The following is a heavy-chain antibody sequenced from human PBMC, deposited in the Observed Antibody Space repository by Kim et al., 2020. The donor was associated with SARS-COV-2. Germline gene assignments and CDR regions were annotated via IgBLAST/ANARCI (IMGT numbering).Heavy chain of an antibody. D-gene: IGHD6-19*01. V-gene: IGHV5-10-1*01. J-gene: IGHJ4*02. CDR3: ARHQFIAVAGTEFDY. Sequence: GESLKISCKGSGYSFTTYWISWVRQMPGKGLEWMGRIDPSDSYTNYSPSFQGHVTISTDKSISTAYLQWSSLKASDTAMYYCARHQFIAVAGTEFDYWGQGTLVTVSS. CDR2: IDPSDSYT. CDR1: GYSFTTYW.